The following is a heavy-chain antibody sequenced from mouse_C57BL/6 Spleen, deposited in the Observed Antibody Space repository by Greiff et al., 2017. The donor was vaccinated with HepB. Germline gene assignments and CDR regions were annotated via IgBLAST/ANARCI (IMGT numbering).Heavy chain of an antibody. D-gene: IGHD2-5*01. J-gene: IGHJ2*01. CDR2: IYPGGGYT. CDR1: GYTFTNYW. Sequence: QVQLKESGAELVRPGPSVKMSCKASGYTFTNYWIGWAKQRPGHGLEWIGDIYPGGGYTNYNEKFKGKATLTADKSSSTAYMQFSSLTSEDSAIYYCARDSNLRGYFDYWGQGTTLTVSS. V-gene: IGHV1-63*01. CDR3: ARDSNLRGYFDY.